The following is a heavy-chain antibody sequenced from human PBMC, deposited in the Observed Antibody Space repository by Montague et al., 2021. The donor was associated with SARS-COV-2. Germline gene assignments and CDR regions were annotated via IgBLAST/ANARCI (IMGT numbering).Heavy chain of an antibody. CDR2: VSHPGRA. CDR3: ARGVYNRVIFVVTARYYFEF. Sequence: SDTLSLTCAVYTEAFNGYYWTWIRQPPGKGLEWIGEVSHPGRAKYNPSLKSRVTMSVDKYRKQVALRLTSVNAADTVTYYCARGVYNRVIFVVTARYYFEFWGQGNTVAVSA. V-gene: IGHV4-34*01. CDR1: TEAFNGYY. J-gene: IGHJ4*02. D-gene: IGHD3-9*01.